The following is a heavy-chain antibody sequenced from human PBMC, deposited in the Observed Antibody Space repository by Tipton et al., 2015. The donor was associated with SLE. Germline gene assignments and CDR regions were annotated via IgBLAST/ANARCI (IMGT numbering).Heavy chain of an antibody. V-gene: IGHV4-34*01. J-gene: IGHJ4*02. CDR3: ARERGGANY. D-gene: IGHD3-10*01. Sequence: TLSLTCAVYGGSFSGYYWSWIRQPPGKGLEWIGEINHSGSTNYNPSLKSRVTISVDTSKSQFSLKLSSVTAADTAVYYCARERGGANYWGQGTLVTVSS. CDR2: INHSGST. CDR1: GGSFSGYY.